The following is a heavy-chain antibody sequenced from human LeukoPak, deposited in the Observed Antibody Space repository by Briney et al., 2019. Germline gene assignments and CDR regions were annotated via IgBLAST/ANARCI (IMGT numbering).Heavy chain of an antibody. CDR1: GFTFSSYG. J-gene: IGHJ3*02. Sequence: PGGSLRLSCAASGFTFSSYGMHWVRQAPGKGLEWVAFIRYDGSNKYYADSVKGRFTISRDNSKNTLYLQMNSLRAEDTAVYYCAKVLGIVVVPAVPDAFDIWGQGTMVTVSS. V-gene: IGHV3-30*02. D-gene: IGHD2-2*01. CDR2: IRYDGSNK. CDR3: AKVLGIVVVPAVPDAFDI.